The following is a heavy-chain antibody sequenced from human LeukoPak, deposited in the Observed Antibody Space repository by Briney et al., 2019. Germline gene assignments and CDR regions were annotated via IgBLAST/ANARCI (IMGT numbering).Heavy chain of an antibody. V-gene: IGHV1-2*02. CDR2: INPNSGGT. CDR1: GYTFTGYY. CDR3: ARVEYSNDY. J-gene: IGHJ4*02. D-gene: IGHD6-6*01. Sequence: GGSLRLSCATSGYTFTGYYMHWVRQAPGQGLEWMGWINPNSGGTNYAQKFQGRVTMTRDTSISTAYMELSRLRSDDTAVYYCARVEYSNDYWGQGTLVTVSS.